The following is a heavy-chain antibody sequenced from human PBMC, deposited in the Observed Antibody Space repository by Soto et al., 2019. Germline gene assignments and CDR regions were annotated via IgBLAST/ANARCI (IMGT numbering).Heavy chain of an antibody. D-gene: IGHD3-3*01. CDR3: ARGFSDFWSGYYFDY. CDR1: GGSISSGDYY. CDR2: IYYSGST. V-gene: IGHV4-30-4*01. J-gene: IGHJ4*02. Sequence: PSETLSLTCTVSGGSISSGDYYWSWIRQPPGKGLEWIGYIYYSGSTYYNPSFKSRVTISVDTSKNQFSLKLSSVTAADTAVYYCARGFSDFWSGYYFDYWGQGTLVTVSS.